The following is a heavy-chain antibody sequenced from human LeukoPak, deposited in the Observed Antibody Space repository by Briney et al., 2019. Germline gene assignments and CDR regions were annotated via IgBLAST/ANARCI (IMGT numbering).Heavy chain of an antibody. CDR2: INPSGGST. CDR1: GYTFTSNY. V-gene: IGHV1-46*01. D-gene: IGHD5-18*01. Sequence: ASVKVSCKASGYTFTSNYMHWVRQAPGQGLEWMGIINPSGGSTNYAQKFQGRVTITADESTSTAYMELSSLRSEDTAVYYCARVCPRFADSYGRIGSTSVYYMDVWGKGTTVTVSS. J-gene: IGHJ6*03. CDR3: ARVCPRFADSYGRIGSTSVYYMDV.